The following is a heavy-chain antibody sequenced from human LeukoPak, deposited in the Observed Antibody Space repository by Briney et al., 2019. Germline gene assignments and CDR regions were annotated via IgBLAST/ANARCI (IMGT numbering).Heavy chain of an antibody. CDR2: IRYDGSNK. CDR3: ARERIADYGGNGDTDY. V-gene: IGHV3-30*02. J-gene: IGHJ4*02. D-gene: IGHD4-23*01. Sequence: GGSLRLSCAASGLTFSSYGMHWVRQAPGKGLEWVAFIRYDGSNKYYADSVKGRFTISRDNSKNTLDLQMNSLRAEDTAVYYCARERIADYGGNGDTDYWGQGTLVTVSS. CDR1: GLTFSSYG.